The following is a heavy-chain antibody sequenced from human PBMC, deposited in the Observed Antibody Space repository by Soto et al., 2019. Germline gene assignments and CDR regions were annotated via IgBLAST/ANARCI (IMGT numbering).Heavy chain of an antibody. CDR2: ISAYNGNT. V-gene: IGHV1-18*01. Sequence: ASVKVSCKASGYTFTSYGISWVRQAPGQGLEWMGWISAYNGNTNYAQKLQGRVTMTTDTSTSTAYMELRSLRSDDTAVYYCARDVRCSSTSGYASWFDPWGQGTLVTVSS. CDR1: GYTFTSYG. CDR3: ARDVRCSSTSGYASWFDP. J-gene: IGHJ5*02. D-gene: IGHD2-2*01.